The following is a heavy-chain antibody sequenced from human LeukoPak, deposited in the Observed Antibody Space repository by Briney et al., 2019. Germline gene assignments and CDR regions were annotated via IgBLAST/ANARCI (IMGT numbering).Heavy chain of an antibody. J-gene: IGHJ5*02. CDR3: ARSPAYGSGNFVAGNWFDP. D-gene: IGHD3-10*01. CDR2: MNPNSGNT. V-gene: IGHV1-8*03. CDR1: GYTFTSYD. Sequence: ASVKVSRKASGYTFTSYDINWVRQATGQGLEWMGWMNPNSGNTGYAQKFQGRVTITRNTSISTAYMELSSLRSEDTAVYYCARSPAYGSGNFVAGNWFDPWGQGTLVTVSS.